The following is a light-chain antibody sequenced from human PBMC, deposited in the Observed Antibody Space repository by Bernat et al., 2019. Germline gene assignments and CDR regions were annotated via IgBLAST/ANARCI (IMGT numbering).Light chain of an antibody. CDR2: GNN. CDR3: AAWDDSLSGPV. J-gene: IGLJ3*02. V-gene: IGLV1-47*02. Sequence: QSVLTQPPSASGTPGQTITISCSGSTSNIGRNFVYWYQQLPGTAPKLLIYGNNQRPSGVPDRLSGSRSATSASLAISGLQSEDEADYYCAAWDDSLSGPVFGGGTKLTVL. CDR1: TSNIGRNF.